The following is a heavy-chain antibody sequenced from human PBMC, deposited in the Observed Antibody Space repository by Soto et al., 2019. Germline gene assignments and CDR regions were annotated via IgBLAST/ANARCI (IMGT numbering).Heavy chain of an antibody. D-gene: IGHD3-22*01. V-gene: IGHV3-23*01. CDR2: ISGSGGST. CDR1: GFTFSSYA. Sequence: GGSLRLSCAASGFTFSSYAMSWVRQAPGKGLEWVSAISGSGGSTYYADSVKGRFTISRDNSKNTLYLQMNSLRAEDTAVYYCAKPTYDSSGYNLGYWGQGTLVTVSS. CDR3: AKPTYDSSGYNLGY. J-gene: IGHJ4*02.